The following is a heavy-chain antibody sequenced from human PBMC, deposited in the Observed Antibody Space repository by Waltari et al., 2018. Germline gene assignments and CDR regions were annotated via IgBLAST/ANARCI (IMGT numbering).Heavy chain of an antibody. D-gene: IGHD6-19*01. CDR2: INPNSGGT. V-gene: IGHV1-2*06. J-gene: IGHJ4*02. CDR1: GYTFTGYY. Sequence: QVQLVQSGAELKEPGASVKVSCKASGYTFTGYYMHWVRQAPGQGLEWMGRINPNSGGTNYAQKFQGRVTMTRDTSISTAYMELSRLRSDDTAVYYCARDSAVAGTSSDYWGQGTLVTVSS. CDR3: ARDSAVAGTSSDY.